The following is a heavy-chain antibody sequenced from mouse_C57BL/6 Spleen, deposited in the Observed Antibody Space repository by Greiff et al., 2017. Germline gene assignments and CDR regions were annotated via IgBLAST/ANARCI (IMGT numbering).Heavy chain of an antibody. D-gene: IGHD2-3*01. CDR2: ISSGSSTI. CDR3: ATYDGYLY. Sequence: DVHLVESGGGLVKPGGSLKLSCAASGFTFSDYGMHWVRQAPEKGLEWVAYISSGSSTIYYADTVKGRFTISRDNAKNTLFLQMTSLRSEDTAMYYCATYDGYLYGGQGTTRTVSS. J-gene: IGHJ2*01. V-gene: IGHV5-17*01. CDR1: GFTFSDYG.